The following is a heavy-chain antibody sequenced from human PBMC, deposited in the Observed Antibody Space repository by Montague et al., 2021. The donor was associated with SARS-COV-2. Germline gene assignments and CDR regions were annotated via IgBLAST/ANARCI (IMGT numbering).Heavy chain of an antibody. J-gene: IGHJ4*02. CDR1: DGSFSDYS. V-gene: IGHV4-34*01. CDR2: INHLGST. D-gene: IGHD3-22*01. Sequence: SKTLSLTCAVYDGSFSDYSWTWIRQPPGKGLGWIGEINHLGSTNYNPSLKSRAPDSVATSKNQFSLKMTFVTAPDTAVYSCARGRQHINMVVVVVTGGEYYFDSWDREPWSPSPQ. CDR3: ARGRQHINMVVVVVTGGEYYFDS.